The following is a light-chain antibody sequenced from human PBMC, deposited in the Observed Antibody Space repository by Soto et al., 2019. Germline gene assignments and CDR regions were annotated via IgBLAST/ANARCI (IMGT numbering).Light chain of an antibody. CDR1: SSDIGGYEY. V-gene: IGLV2-14*01. CDR3: SSYTDSSTLGLYV. Sequence: QSALTQPASVSGSPGQSITISCTGTSSDIGGYEYVSWYQQHSGKAPRLMIYEVTYRPSGVSNRFSGSKSGSTASLTISGLQAEDEADYYCSSYTDSSTLGLYVFGTGTKVTVL. J-gene: IGLJ1*01. CDR2: EVT.